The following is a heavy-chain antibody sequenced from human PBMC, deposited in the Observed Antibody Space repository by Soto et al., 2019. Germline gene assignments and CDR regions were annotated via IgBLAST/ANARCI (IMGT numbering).Heavy chain of an antibody. CDR1: GYSISTGDY. D-gene: IGHD6-19*01. J-gene: IGHJ4*02. V-gene: IGHV4-38-2*02. CDR2: VYRSVAA. Sequence: SETLSLTCTVSGYSISTGDYWAWVRQYPGKGLEWIGSVYRSVAAYYSPTLKSRVTISVDKSKNQFSMHLKSVTAADGAVYYCAREYPYAVHGAGYCDCWGQGTPVTVSS. CDR3: AREYPYAVHGAGYCDC.